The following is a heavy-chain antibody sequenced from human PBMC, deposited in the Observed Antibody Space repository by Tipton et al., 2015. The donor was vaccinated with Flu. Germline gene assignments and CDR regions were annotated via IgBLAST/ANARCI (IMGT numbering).Heavy chain of an antibody. Sequence: LRLSCAASGFTFSSYSMNWIRQPPGKGLEWIGEINHSGSTNYNPSLKSRVTISVDTSKNQFSPKLSSVTAADTAVYYCARGPLLDLWGRGTLVTVSS. CDR3: ARGPLLDL. CDR1: GFTFSSYS. J-gene: IGHJ2*01. CDR2: INHSGST. V-gene: IGHV4-34*01. D-gene: IGHD5/OR15-5a*01.